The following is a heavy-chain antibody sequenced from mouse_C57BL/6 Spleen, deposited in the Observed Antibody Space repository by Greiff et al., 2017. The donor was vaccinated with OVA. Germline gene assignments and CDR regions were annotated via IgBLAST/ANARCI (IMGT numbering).Heavy chain of an antibody. J-gene: IGHJ4*01. D-gene: IGHD1-1*01. V-gene: IGHV1-82*01. Sequence: QVQLQQSGPELVKPGASVKISCKASGYAFSSSWMNWVKQRPGKGLEWIGRIYPGDGDTNYNGKFKGKATLTADKSSSTAYMQLSSLTSEDSAVYFCARGGTTVWGPMDYWGQGTSVTVSS. CDR3: ARGGTTVWGPMDY. CDR2: IYPGDGDT. CDR1: GYAFSSSW.